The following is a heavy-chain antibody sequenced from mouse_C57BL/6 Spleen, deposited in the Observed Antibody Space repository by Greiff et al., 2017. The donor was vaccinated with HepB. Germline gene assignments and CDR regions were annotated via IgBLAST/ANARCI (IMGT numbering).Heavy chain of an antibody. CDR3: VGDLYFDY. J-gene: IGHJ2*01. CDR1: GYTFTSYW. Sequence: QVHVKQPGAELVKPGASVKMSCKASGYTFTSYWITWVKQRPGQGLEWIGDIYPGSGSTNYNEKFKSKATLTVDTSSSTAYMQLRSLTSEDSAVYYCVGDLYFDYWGQGTTLTVSA. V-gene: IGHV1-55*01. CDR2: IYPGSGST.